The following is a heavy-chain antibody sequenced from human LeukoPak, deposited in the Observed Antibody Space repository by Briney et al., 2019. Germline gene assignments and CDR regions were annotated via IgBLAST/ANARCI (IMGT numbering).Heavy chain of an antibody. CDR3: ARYGMVAATRHYYYYYMDV. Sequence: GASVKVSCKASGYTFTGYYMHWVRQAPGQGLEWMGWINPNSGGTNYAQKFQGRVTMTRDTSISTAYMELSRLRSDDTAVYCCARYGMVAATRHYYYYYMDVWGKGTTVTVSS. J-gene: IGHJ6*03. CDR2: INPNSGGT. D-gene: IGHD2-15*01. CDR1: GYTFTGYY. V-gene: IGHV1-2*02.